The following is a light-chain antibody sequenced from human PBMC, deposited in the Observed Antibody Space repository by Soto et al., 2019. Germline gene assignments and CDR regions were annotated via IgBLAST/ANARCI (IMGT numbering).Light chain of an antibody. CDR1: QTISSW. CDR2: DAY. J-gene: IGKJ1*01. Sequence: DIQMTQSPSTLSASVGDRVTITCRASQTISSWLAWYQQLSGKAPKLLIYDAYTLETGVPSRFSGSGSGTDFTLTISSLQADDFATYYCQQYDSYSWTFGQGTKVEV. CDR3: QQYDSYSWT. V-gene: IGKV1-5*01.